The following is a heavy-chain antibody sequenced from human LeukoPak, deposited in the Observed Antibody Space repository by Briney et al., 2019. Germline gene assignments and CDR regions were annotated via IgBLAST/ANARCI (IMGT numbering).Heavy chain of an antibody. V-gene: IGHV3-30*04. Sequence: GSLRLSCAASGFTFSSYAMHWVRQAPGKGLEWEAVISYDGSNKYYADSVKGRFTISRDNSKNTLYLQMNSLRAEDTAVYYCAGYGDYFDYWGQGTLVTVSS. J-gene: IGHJ4*02. CDR3: AGYGDYFDY. CDR1: GFTFSSYA. D-gene: IGHD4-17*01. CDR2: ISYDGSNK.